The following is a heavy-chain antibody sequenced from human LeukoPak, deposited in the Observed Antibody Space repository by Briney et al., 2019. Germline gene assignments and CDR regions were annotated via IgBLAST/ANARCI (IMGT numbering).Heavy chain of an antibody. CDR3: ARLPSLNYDFWSGQGDY. Sequence: SETLSLTCAVYGGSFSGYYWSWIRQPPGKGLEWIGEINHSGSTNYNPSLKSRVTISVDTSKNQFSLKLSSVTAADTAVYYCARLPSLNYDFWSGQGDYWGQGTQVTVSS. CDR2: INHSGST. D-gene: IGHD3-3*01. V-gene: IGHV4-34*01. CDR1: GGSFSGYY. J-gene: IGHJ4*02.